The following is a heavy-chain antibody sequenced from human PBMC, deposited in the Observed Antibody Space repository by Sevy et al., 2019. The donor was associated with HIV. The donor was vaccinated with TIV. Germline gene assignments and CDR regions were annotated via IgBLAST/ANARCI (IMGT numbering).Heavy chain of an antibody. V-gene: IGHV3-21*01. CDR2: ISSSSSYI. CDR1: GFTFSSYS. J-gene: IGHJ3*02. D-gene: IGHD2-21*02. CDR3: ARDIVVVTAILDAFDI. Sequence: GGSLRLSCAASGFTFSSYSMNWVRQAPGKGLEWVSPISSSSSYIYYADSVKGRFTITRDNAKNSLYLQMNSLRAEDTAVYYCARDIVVVTAILDAFDIWGQGTMVTVSS.